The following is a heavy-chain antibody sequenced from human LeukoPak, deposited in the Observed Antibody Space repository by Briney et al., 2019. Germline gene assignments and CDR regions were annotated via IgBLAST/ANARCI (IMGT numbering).Heavy chain of an antibody. V-gene: IGHV1-2*02. CDR2: INPNSGGT. J-gene: IGHJ4*02. Sequence: ASVKVSCKASGYTFTGYYMHWVRQAPGQGLEWMGWINPNSGGTNYAQKFQGRVTMTRDTSISTAYMELSRLRSDDTAVYYCARDLYYYDSTHTPWGQGTLVTLSS. CDR1: GYTFTGYY. CDR3: ARDLYYYDSTHTP. D-gene: IGHD3-22*01.